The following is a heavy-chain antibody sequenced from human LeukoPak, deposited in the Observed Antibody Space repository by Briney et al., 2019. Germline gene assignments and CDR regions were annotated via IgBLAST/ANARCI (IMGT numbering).Heavy chain of an antibody. CDR1: GGSISGSSYY. J-gene: IGHJ5*02. CDR2: IYYIGST. CDR3: ARADYYDSGRDYPDRFDP. D-gene: IGHD3-10*01. V-gene: IGHV4-39*06. Sequence: SETLSLTCTVSGGSISGSSYYWGWIRQPPGKGLEWIGSIYYIGSTYYNPSLKSRVTISVDTSKNQFTLKLSSVTAADTAVYYCARADYYDSGRDYPDRFDPWGQGTLVTVSS.